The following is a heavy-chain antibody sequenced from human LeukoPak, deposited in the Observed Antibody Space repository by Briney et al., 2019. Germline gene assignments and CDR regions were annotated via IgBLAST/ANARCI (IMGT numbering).Heavy chain of an antibody. V-gene: IGHV3-53*01. J-gene: IGHJ3*02. CDR1: GFTVSSNY. CDR2: IYSGGST. CDR3: ARQYAGDAFDI. Sequence: PGGSLRLSCAASGFTVSSNYLSWVRQAPGKGLDWVSAIYSGGSTFYADSVKGRFIISRDNSKNTLSLQMNSLRAEDTAVYYCARQYAGDAFDIWGQGTLVTVPS.